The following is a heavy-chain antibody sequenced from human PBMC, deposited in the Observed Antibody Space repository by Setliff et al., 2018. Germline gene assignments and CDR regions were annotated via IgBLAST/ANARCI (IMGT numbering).Heavy chain of an antibody. CDR1: GFTFSKYG. D-gene: IGHD3-9*01. J-gene: IGHJ4*02. Sequence: LRLSCAASGFTFSKYGMYWVRQAPGKGLEWVAFIRYDGSNKYYADSVKGRFTISRDNSKNILSLQMNSLRGEDTAFYYCARGRHHDTLSGYIDFLGQGTLVTVSS. CDR2: IRYDGSNK. CDR3: ARGRHHDTLSGYIDF. V-gene: IGHV3-30*02.